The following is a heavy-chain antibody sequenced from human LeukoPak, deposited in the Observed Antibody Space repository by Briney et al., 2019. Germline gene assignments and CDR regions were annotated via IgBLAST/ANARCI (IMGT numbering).Heavy chain of an antibody. CDR3: ARGRAHDFWSGYYHYYGMDV. V-gene: IGHV1-8*01. Sequence: ASVKVSCKASGYTFTSYDINWVRQATGQGLEWMGWMNPNSGNTGYAQKFQGRVTMIRNTSISTAYMELSSLRSEDTAVYYCARGRAHDFWSGYYHYYGMDVWGQGTTVTVSS. J-gene: IGHJ6*02. D-gene: IGHD3-3*01. CDR2: MNPNSGNT. CDR1: GYTFTSYD.